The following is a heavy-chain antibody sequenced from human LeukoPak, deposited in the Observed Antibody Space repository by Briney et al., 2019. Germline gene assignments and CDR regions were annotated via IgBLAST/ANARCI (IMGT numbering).Heavy chain of an antibody. CDR2: IYTSGST. D-gene: IGHD3-10*01. J-gene: IGHJ4*02. CDR1: GDSISSYY. Sequence: SETLSLTCTVSGDSISSYYLSWIRQPAGKGLEWIGRIYTSGSTNYNPSLKSRVTMSVDTSKNQFSLKLSSVTAADTAVYYCARGHYGSGSYRFDYWGQGTLVTVSS. CDR3: ARGHYGSGSYRFDY. V-gene: IGHV4-4*07.